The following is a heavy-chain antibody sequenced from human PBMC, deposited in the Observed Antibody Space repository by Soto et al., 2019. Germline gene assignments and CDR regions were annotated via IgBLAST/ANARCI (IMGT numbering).Heavy chain of an antibody. Sequence: QVQLVQSGAEVKKPGSSVKVSCKASGGTFSSYTISWVRQAPGQGLEWMGRIIPILGIANYAQIFQGRVTITAVKDRSTAYMELSSLSSDDTAVYYCAGAPNQAYFSTTSCPNWYFDLWGRGSLVTVSS. J-gene: IGHJ2*01. CDR3: AGAPNQAYFSTTSCPNWYFDL. CDR1: GGTFSSYT. D-gene: IGHD2-2*01. CDR2: IIPILGIA. V-gene: IGHV1-69*02.